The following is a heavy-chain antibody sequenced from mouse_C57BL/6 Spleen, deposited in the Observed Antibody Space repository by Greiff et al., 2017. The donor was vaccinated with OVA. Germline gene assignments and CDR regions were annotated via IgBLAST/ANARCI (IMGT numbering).Heavy chain of an antibody. D-gene: IGHD3-2*01. J-gene: IGHJ2*01. CDR1: GYTFTSYW. V-gene: IGHV1-55*01. CDR2: IYPGSGST. CDR3: ARSVGATAPYFDY. Sequence: VQLQQPGAELVKPGASVKMSCTASGYTFTSYWITWVKQRPGQGLEWIGDIYPGSGSTNYNEKFKSKATLTVDTSSSTAYMQLSSLTSEDSAVYYCARSVGATAPYFDYWGQGTTLTVSS.